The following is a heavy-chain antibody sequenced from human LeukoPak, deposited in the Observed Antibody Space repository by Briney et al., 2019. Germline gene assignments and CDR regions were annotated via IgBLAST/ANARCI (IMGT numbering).Heavy chain of an antibody. CDR2: INPNSGGT. Sequence: ASVKVSCKASGYTFTSYGISWVRQAPGQGLEWMGWINPNSGGTNYAQKFQGRVTMTRDTSLSTAYMELSRLRSDDTAVYYCARGIGYFDWLPYDYWGQGTLVTVSS. D-gene: IGHD3-9*01. V-gene: IGHV1-2*02. CDR3: ARGIGYFDWLPYDY. J-gene: IGHJ4*02. CDR1: GYTFTSYG.